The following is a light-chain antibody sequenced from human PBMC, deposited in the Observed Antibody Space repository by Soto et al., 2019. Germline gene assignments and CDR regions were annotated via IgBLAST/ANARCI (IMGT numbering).Light chain of an antibody. CDR2: GAS. J-gene: IGKJ4*01. Sequence: DIQMTQSPSSLSASIGDRVTMTCRASQGIRSDLAWYQQSPGKAPKRLISGASTLQTGVPSRFSGSGAGTDFSLTIDSLQPEDLATYYCAQHNTYPVTFGGGTKVEIK. CDR1: QGIRSD. CDR3: AQHNTYPVT. V-gene: IGKV1-17*01.